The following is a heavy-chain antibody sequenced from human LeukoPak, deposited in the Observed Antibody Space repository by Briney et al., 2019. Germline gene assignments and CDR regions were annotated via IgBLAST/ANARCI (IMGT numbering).Heavy chain of an antibody. D-gene: IGHD6-13*01. V-gene: IGHV1-18*01. Sequence: ASVKVSCKASRGTFSNFAINWVRQAPGQGLEWVGWINTYNGNTKYTERFQGRVTMTTDTSTTTAYMELKSLRSDDTAIYYCAKDRAAARNFDIWGQGTLVTVSS. CDR1: RGTFSNFA. J-gene: IGHJ4*02. CDR3: AKDRAAARNFDI. CDR2: INTYNGNT.